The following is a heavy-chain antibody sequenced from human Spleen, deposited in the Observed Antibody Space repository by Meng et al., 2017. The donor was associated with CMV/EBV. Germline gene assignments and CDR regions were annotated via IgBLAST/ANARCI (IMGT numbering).Heavy chain of an antibody. CDR2: IKEDGSEK. D-gene: IGHD2-2*01. Sequence: GESLKISCAGSGFTFSSFWMSWVRQAPGKGLEWVANIKEDGSEKYYVDSVKGRFTISRDNAKNSLFLQVNGLRADDTAVYCCAKAGSTSWYAGAGAYDLWGQGTMVTVSS. J-gene: IGHJ3*01. V-gene: IGHV3-7*03. CDR1: GFTFSSFW. CDR3: AKAGSTSWYAGAGAYDL.